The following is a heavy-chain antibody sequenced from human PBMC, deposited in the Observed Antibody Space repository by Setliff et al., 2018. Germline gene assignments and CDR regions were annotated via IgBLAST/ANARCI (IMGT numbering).Heavy chain of an antibody. J-gene: IGHJ4*02. CDR1: GYSISSGYI. V-gene: IGHV4-38-2*02. CDR3: ARDLGHGGDSDY. Sequence: PSETLSLTCTVSGYSISSGYIWGWIRQPPGKGLEWVGNIGHTGSINYNPSLKSRLTISRDTAKNQVSLKLNSVTATDTAVYYCARDLGHGGDSDYWGQGILVTVSS. CDR2: IGHTGSI. D-gene: IGHD2-21*02.